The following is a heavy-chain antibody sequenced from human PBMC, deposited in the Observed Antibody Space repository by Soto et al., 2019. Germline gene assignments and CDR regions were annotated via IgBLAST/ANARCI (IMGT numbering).Heavy chain of an antibody. CDR3: ARDPNWKYDAFDI. CDR2: IGGSGVST. CDR1: GFTFSSYA. V-gene: IGHV3-23*01. D-gene: IGHD1-7*01. J-gene: IGHJ3*02. Sequence: GGSLRLSCAASGFTFSSYAMNWVRQAPGKGLEWVSTIGGSGVSTYFADSVKGRFTISRDNSKNTLYLQMNSLIAEDTAVYYCARDPNWKYDAFDIWGQGTMVTVSS.